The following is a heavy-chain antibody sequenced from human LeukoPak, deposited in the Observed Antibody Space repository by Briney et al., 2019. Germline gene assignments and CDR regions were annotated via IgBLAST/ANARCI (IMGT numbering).Heavy chain of an antibody. D-gene: IGHD3-10*01. J-gene: IGHJ6*02. Sequence: ASVKVSCKASGYTFTSYYMHWVRQAPGQGLEWMGIINPSGGSTSYAQKFQGRVTMTRDTSTSTVYMELSSLRSEDTAVYYCARRDYYGSGSYRPQYYYYYYGMDVWGQGTTVTVSS. V-gene: IGHV1-46*01. CDR2: INPSGGST. CDR1: GYTFTSYY. CDR3: ARRDYYGSGSYRPQYYYYYYGMDV.